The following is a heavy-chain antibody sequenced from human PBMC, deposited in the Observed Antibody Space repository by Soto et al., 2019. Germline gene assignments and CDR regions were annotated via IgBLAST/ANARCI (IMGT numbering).Heavy chain of an antibody. J-gene: IGHJ4*02. CDR3: ARLGTSSVI. CDR2: FFHSGRT. D-gene: IGHD7-27*01. Sequence: QLQLQESGSGLVKPSQTLSLTFAVSGGAVYSGGYSWSWIRQPPGKAPEFIGYFFHSGRTYYNPSLKSRVNMSVERSKNQFSLNLTSVTAADTAVYYCARLGTSSVIWGQGTPVTVSS. V-gene: IGHV4-30-2*01. CDR1: GGAVYSGGYS.